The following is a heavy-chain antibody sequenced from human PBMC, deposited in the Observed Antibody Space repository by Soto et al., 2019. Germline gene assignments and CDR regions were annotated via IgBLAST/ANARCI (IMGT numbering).Heavy chain of an antibody. D-gene: IGHD1-1*01. J-gene: IGHJ3*02. Sequence: GESLKISCAASGFTFCTYSMTWLRQAPGKGLEWVSTISGSGGSTYYIDSVQGRFTISRDNSKNTLYLQMNSLRGEDTAVYYCAKDWTSIWGQGTMVTVS. CDR1: GFTFCTYS. CDR3: AKDWTSI. V-gene: IGHV3-23*01. CDR2: ISGSGGST.